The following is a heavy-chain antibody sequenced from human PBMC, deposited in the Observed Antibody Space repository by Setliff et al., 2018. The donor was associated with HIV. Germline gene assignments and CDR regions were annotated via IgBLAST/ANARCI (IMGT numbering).Heavy chain of an antibody. J-gene: IGHJ4*02. V-gene: IGHV3-7*03. D-gene: IGHD3-16*01. Sequence: GGSLRLSCEASGFIFSRYWMSWVRQAPGKGLEWVANIKEDGSEKYYVDSVKGRFTVSGDNAENSVYLQMNGLRVDDTALYYCTRDGGEYWGEGTLVTVSS. CDR2: IKEDGSEK. CDR3: TRDGGEY. CDR1: GFIFSRYW.